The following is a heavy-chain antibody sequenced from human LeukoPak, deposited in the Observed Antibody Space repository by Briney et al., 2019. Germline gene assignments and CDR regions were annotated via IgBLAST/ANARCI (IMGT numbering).Heavy chain of an antibody. CDR1: GFTFSSYA. J-gene: IGHJ4*02. V-gene: IGHV3-23*01. CDR3: AKNTSGTYLDY. D-gene: IGHD1-26*01. CDR2: ISTSGVST. Sequence: PGGSLRLSCAASGFTFSSYAMSWVRQAPGKGLEWVSSISTSGVSTNYADSVKGRFTISRDNSKSMVYLRMNSLRAEDTAVYYCAKNTSGTYLDYWGQGILVTVSS.